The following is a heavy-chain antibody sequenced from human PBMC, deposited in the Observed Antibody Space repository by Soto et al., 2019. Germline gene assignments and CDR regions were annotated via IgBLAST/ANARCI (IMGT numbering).Heavy chain of an antibody. CDR2: MNPNSGNT. J-gene: IGHJ6*02. Sequence: ASVKVSCKASGYTFTIYDINWVRQATGQGLEWMGWMNPNSGNTGYAQKFQGRVTTTRNTSISTAYMELSSLRFEDTAVYYCVRVRRQGGTWYNSYCMDVWGQGTPVTVSS. CDR3: VRVRRQGGTWYNSYCMDV. V-gene: IGHV1-8*01. CDR1: GYTFTIYD. D-gene: IGHD6-13*01.